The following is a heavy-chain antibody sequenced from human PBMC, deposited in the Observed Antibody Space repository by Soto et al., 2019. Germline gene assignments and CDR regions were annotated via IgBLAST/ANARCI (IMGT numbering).Heavy chain of an antibody. CDR1: GGTFSSYA. J-gene: IGHJ6*02. CDR2: IIPISGTA. V-gene: IGHV1-69*01. D-gene: IGHD2-2*01. Sequence: QVQLVQSGAEVKKPGSSVKVSYKASGGTFSSYAISWVRQAPGQGLEWMGGIIPISGTANYAQKFQGRVTITADESTSTAYMELSSLISEDTAVYYCARSQGSSTSLEIYYYYYYGMDVWGQGTTVTVSS. CDR3: ARSQGSSTSLEIYYYYYYGMDV.